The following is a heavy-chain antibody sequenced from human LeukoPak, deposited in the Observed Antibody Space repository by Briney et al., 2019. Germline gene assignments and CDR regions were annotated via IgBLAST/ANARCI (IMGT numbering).Heavy chain of an antibody. CDR3: AREGQDDYGDLPWFY. CDR2: ISAYNGNT. J-gene: IGHJ4*02. D-gene: IGHD4-17*01. Sequence: ASVKVSCKASVYTFTSYGISWVRQAPGQGLEWMGWISAYNGNTNYAQKLQGRVTMTTDTSTSTAYMELRSLRSDDTAVYYCAREGQDDYGDLPWFYWGQGTLVTVSS. V-gene: IGHV1-18*01. CDR1: VYTFTSYG.